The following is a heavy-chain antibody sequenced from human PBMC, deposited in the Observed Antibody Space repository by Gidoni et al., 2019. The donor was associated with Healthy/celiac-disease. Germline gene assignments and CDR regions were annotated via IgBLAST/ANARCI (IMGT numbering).Heavy chain of an antibody. CDR2: IAPSDSYT. V-gene: IGHV5-10-1*03. D-gene: IGHD1-26*01. Sequence: EVQLVQSGAEVRKRGESLRISCKGSGYSLTSYWISWVLQMPGKGLEWMGRIAPSDSYTNYSPSFQGHVTISADKSISTAYLQWSSLKASDTAMYYCASYSTEYFQHWGQGTLVTVSS. J-gene: IGHJ1*01. CDR1: GYSLTSYW. CDR3: ASYSTEYFQH.